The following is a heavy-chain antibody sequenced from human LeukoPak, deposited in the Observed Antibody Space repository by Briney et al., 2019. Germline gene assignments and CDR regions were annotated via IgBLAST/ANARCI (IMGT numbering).Heavy chain of an antibody. CDR1: GGSISSYY. Sequence: SETLSLTCTVSGGSISSYYWSWIRQPPGKGLEWIGYIYYSGSTNYNPSLKSRVTISVDTSKNQFSLKLSSVTAADTAVYYCARRPHNYYDSSGYYFDPWGQGTLVTVS. D-gene: IGHD3-22*01. CDR2: IYYSGST. J-gene: IGHJ5*02. V-gene: IGHV4-59*01. CDR3: ARRPHNYYDSSGYYFDP.